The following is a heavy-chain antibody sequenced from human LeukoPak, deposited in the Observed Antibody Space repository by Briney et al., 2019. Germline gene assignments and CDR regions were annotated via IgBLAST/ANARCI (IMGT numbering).Heavy chain of an antibody. J-gene: IGHJ5*02. V-gene: IGHV3-74*01. Sequence: HPGGSLRLSCAASGFTFSSYWMHWVRQAPGKGLVWVSRINSDGSSTSYADSVKGRFTISRDNAKNTLYLRMNSLRAEDTAVYYCARDVYDYVWGSYRHNWFDPWGQGTLVTVSS. CDR1: GFTFSSYW. CDR3: ARDVYDYVWGSYRHNWFDP. D-gene: IGHD3-16*02. CDR2: INSDGSST.